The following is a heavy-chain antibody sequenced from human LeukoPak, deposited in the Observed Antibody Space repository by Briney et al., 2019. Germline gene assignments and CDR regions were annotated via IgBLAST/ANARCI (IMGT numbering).Heavy chain of an antibody. CDR1: GGSFSGYY. D-gene: IGHD6-6*01. CDR3: ARDSATAARSLDY. CDR2: VYYRGNT. V-gene: IGHV4-34*01. J-gene: IGHJ4*02. Sequence: SETLSLTCAVYGGSFSGYYWSWIRQPPGKGLEWIGSVYYRGNTYYNPSLKSRLTISVDTSKNQFSLKLSSVTAADTAVYYCARDSATAARSLDYWGQGTLVTVSS.